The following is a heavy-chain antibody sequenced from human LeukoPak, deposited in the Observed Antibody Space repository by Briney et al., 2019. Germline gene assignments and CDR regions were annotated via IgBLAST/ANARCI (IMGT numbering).Heavy chain of an antibody. CDR1: GLTFDDYA. J-gene: IGHJ4*02. V-gene: IGHV3-9*01. CDR3: AKDPYYDILTGYFQL. Sequence: PGRSLRLSCAASGLTFDDYAMPWVRQAPGKGLEWVSGISWNSGSIGYADSVKGRFTISRDNAKNSLYLQMNSLRAEDTALYYCAKDPYYDILTGYFQLWGQGTLVTVSS. D-gene: IGHD3-9*01. CDR2: ISWNSGSI.